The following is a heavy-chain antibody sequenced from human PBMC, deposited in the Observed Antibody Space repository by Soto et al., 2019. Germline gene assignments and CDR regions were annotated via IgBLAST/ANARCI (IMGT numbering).Heavy chain of an antibody. CDR3: AKLEGSVPVDGDWFDP. V-gene: IGHV3-30*18. CDR1: GFRFSSPG. D-gene: IGHD6-19*01. J-gene: IGHJ5*02. CDR2: ISHDGSFK. Sequence: QVQLVESGGGRVPPWGALELPRATPGFRFSSPGMHRGRQAPGRGLEWVAGISHDGSFKSYADSLRGRFTVSRDNSKNTLYLQIHSLRPEDTAVYYCAKLEGSVPVDGDWFDPWGQGTLVTVSS.